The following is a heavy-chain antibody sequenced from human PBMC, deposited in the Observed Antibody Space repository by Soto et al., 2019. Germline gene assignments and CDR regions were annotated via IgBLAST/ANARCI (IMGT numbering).Heavy chain of an antibody. J-gene: IGHJ4*02. CDR3: ARDPSAYDLPAY. Sequence: QVQLVQSGAEVKMPGSSVKVSSKASGGTFSSYTISWVRQAPGQGLEWMGRIIPILGIANYAQKFQGRVTITADKSTSTAYMELSSLRSEDTAVYYCARDPSAYDLPAYWGQGTLVTVSS. V-gene: IGHV1-69*08. CDR1: GGTFSSYT. D-gene: IGHD5-12*01. CDR2: IIPILGIA.